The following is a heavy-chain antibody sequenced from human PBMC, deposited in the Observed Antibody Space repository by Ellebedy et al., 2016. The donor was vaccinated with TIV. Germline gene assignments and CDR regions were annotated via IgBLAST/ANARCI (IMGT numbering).Heavy chain of an antibody. D-gene: IGHD2-2*01. J-gene: IGHJ6*02. V-gene: IGHV3-33*08. CDR2: IWYDGSNK. Sequence: GESLKISXAASGFTFSSYGMHWVRQAPGKGLEWVAVIWYDGSNKYYADSVKGRFTISRDNSKNTLYLQMNSLRAEDTAVYYCARDRSSGMDVWGQGTTVTVSS. CDR3: ARDRSSGMDV. CDR1: GFTFSSYG.